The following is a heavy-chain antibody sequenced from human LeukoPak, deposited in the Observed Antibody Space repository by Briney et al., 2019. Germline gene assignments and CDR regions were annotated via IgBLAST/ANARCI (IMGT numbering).Heavy chain of an antibody. CDR3: AATYYYDSSGYYLFDY. CDR1: GGSISSYY. J-gene: IGHJ4*02. Sequence: SETLSLTCTVSGGSISSYYWSWIRQPPGKGLEWIGYIYYSGSTNYNPSLKSRVTISVDTSKNQFSLKLCSVTAADTAVYYCAATYYYDSSGYYLFDYWGQGTLVTVSS. D-gene: IGHD3-22*01. V-gene: IGHV4-59*01. CDR2: IYYSGST.